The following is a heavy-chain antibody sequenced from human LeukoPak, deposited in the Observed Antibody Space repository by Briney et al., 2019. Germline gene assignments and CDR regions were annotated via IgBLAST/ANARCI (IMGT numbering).Heavy chain of an antibody. D-gene: IGHD5-12*01. CDR2: ISSSSSYI. Sequence: GGSLRLSCAASGFTFSSYSMNWVRQAPGKGLEWVSSISSSSSYIYYADSVKGRFTISRDNSKNTLYLQMNSARAEDTAVYYCSKVSPTTLYDYRVWFDSWGQGTLVTVSS. J-gene: IGHJ5*01. V-gene: IGHV3-21*04. CDR1: GFTFSSYS. CDR3: SKVSPTTLYDYRVWFDS.